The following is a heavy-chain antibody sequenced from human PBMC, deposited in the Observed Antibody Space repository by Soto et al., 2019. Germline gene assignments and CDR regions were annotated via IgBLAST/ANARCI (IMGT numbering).Heavy chain of an antibody. J-gene: IGHJ5*02. CDR1: GYIFTDYY. Sequence: ASVKVSCKASGYIFTDYYMHWVRQAPGQELGWMGRINPNSGGTNYAQKFQGRVTMTRDTSISTAYMELSSLRSEDTAVYYCARGHMHPTGDWFDPWGQGTLVTVSS. D-gene: IGHD2-2*01. CDR2: INPNSGGT. CDR3: ARGHMHPTGDWFDP. V-gene: IGHV1-2*06.